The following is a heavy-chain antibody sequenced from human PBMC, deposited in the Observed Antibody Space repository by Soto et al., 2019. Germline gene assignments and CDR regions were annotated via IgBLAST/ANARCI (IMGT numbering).Heavy chain of an antibody. CDR3: ARDAYYYGSGSYRGYYYGMDV. Sequence: PSETLSLTCTVSGGSISSYYWSWIRQPPGKGLEWIGYIYYSGSTNYNPSLKSRVTKSVDTSKNQFSLKLSSVTAADTAVYYCARDAYYYGSGSYRGYYYGMDVWGQGTTVT. D-gene: IGHD3-10*01. J-gene: IGHJ6*02. CDR1: GGSISSYY. V-gene: IGHV4-59*01. CDR2: IYYSGST.